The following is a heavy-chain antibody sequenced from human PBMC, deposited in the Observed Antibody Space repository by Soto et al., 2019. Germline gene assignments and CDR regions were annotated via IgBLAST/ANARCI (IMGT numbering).Heavy chain of an antibody. Sequence: GGSLRLSCAASGLTFSGYWMHWVRQAPGKGLVWVSRIDNDGSVTNYADFVEGRFTISRDDAKNTLYLQMNSLRAGDTAVYYCARDTPYNWFDPWGQGILVTVSS. D-gene: IGHD2-15*01. V-gene: IGHV3-74*01. J-gene: IGHJ5*02. CDR2: IDNDGSVT. CDR3: ARDTPYNWFDP. CDR1: GLTFSGYW.